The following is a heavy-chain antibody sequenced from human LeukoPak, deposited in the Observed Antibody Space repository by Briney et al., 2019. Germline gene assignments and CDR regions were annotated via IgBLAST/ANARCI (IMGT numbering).Heavy chain of an antibody. CDR1: GFTFSSYG. V-gene: IGHV3-33*01. CDR3: ARDPATADSTYAFDI. J-gene: IGHJ3*02. Sequence: PGRSLRLSCAASGFTFSSYGMHWVRQAPGKGLDWVAVIWYDGSNKYYADSVKGRFTISRDNSKNTLYLQMNSLRAEDTAVYYCARDPATADSTYAFDIWGQGTMVPVS. D-gene: IGHD2-15*01. CDR2: IWYDGSNK.